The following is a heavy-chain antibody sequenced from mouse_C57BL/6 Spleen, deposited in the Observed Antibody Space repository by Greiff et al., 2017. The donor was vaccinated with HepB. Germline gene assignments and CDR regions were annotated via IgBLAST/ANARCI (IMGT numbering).Heavy chain of an antibody. D-gene: IGHD4-1*01. CDR1: GFTFSSYA. V-gene: IGHV5-4*03. CDR2: ISDGGSYT. CDR3: ARGSNWDDGYYFDY. J-gene: IGHJ2*01. Sequence: EVKLMESGGGLVKPGGSLKLSCAASGFTFSSYAMSWVRQTPEKRLEWVATISDGGSYTYYPDNVKGRFTISRDNAKNNLYLQMSHLKSEDTAMYYCARGSNWDDGYYFDYWGQGTTLTVSS.